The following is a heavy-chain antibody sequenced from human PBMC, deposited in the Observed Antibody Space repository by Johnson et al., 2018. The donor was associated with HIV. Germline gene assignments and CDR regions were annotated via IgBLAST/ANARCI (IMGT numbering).Heavy chain of an antibody. CDR1: GFTFSSYA. V-gene: IGHV3-30-3*01. D-gene: IGHD3-10*01. CDR2: ISYDGSNK. Sequence: HVQPVEPGKGVVQPGRSLRLSCAASGFTFSSYAMHWVRQAPGKGLEWVAVISYDGSNKYYADSVKGRFTISRDNSKNTLYLQMSSLRAEDTAIYYCARDSGKWSGVRFAFDIWGQGTMVTVSS. CDR3: ARDSGKWSGVRFAFDI. J-gene: IGHJ3*02.